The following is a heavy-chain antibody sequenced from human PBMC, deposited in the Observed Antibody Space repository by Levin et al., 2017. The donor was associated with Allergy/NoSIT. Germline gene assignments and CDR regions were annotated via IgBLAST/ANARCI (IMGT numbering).Heavy chain of an antibody. V-gene: IGHV3-9*01. J-gene: IGHJ4*02. CDR1: GFTFDDYA. Sequence: GGSLRLSCAASGFTFDDYAMHWVRQAPGKGLEWVSGISWNSGSIGYADSVKGRFTISRDNAKNSLYLQMNSLRAEDTALYYCAKDTESLAQGFDYWGQGTLVTVSS. D-gene: IGHD3-3*02. CDR3: AKDTESLAQGFDY. CDR2: ISWNSGSI.